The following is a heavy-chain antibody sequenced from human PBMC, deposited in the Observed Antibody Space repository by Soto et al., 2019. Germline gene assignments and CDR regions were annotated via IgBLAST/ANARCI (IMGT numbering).Heavy chain of an antibody. J-gene: IGHJ6*02. D-gene: IGHD6-13*01. V-gene: IGHV4-34*01. CDR2: INHSGST. CDR3: ARNRIAAAVTGDLLYYYYYYVMDV. CDR1: GGSFSGYY. Sequence: SETLSLTCAVYGGSFSGYYLSWIRQPPWKGLEWIGEINHSGSTNYNPSLKSRVTISVDTSKNQFSLKLSSVTAADTAVYYCARNRIAAAVTGDLLYYYYYYVMDVWGQGTAVNVSS.